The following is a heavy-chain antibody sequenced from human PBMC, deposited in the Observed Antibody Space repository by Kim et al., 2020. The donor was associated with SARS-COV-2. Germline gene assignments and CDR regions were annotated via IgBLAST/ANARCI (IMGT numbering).Heavy chain of an antibody. Sequence: GGSLRLSCAASGFTVSSFYMIWVRQAPWKGLEWVSVINSGGTTGYTDTVKGRFTISRDSSKNTLSLQMNSLTAEDTAVYYCARGGSYFDSGGFSYWGQGTLVTVSS. CDR3: ARGGSYFDSGGFSY. V-gene: IGHV3-53*01. CDR1: GFTVSSFY. CDR2: INSGGTT. D-gene: IGHD3-22*01. J-gene: IGHJ4*02.